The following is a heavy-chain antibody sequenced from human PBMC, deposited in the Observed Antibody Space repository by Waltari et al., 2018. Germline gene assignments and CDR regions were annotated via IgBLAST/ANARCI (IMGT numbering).Heavy chain of an antibody. CDR1: GSTFTSYY. Sequence: QVQLVQSGAERKKPGASSKLSCTASGSTFTSYYIQWVRQAPGQGLEWMGVMNSGGDTTIYAQKFQGRVTMTRDTSTSTVYMELSSLRSEDTAVYYCARLGITMTPDYWGQGTLVTVSS. V-gene: IGHV1-46*01. CDR2: MNSGGDTT. J-gene: IGHJ4*02. CDR3: ARLGITMTPDY.